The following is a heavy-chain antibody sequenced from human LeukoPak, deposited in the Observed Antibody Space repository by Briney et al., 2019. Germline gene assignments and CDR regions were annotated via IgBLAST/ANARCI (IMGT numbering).Heavy chain of an antibody. CDR3: TRDLGHHPAADRDAFDL. J-gene: IGHJ3*01. Sequence: PGGSLRLSCAASGFTFSNYWMHWVRRVPGKGLVWVSRITPDGSDTSYADSVKGRFTVSRDNAKNTLYLQMNSLRAEDTALYHCTRDLGHHPAADRDAFDLWGQGTMVTVSS. CDR1: GFTFSNYW. CDR2: ITPDGSDT. V-gene: IGHV3-74*01.